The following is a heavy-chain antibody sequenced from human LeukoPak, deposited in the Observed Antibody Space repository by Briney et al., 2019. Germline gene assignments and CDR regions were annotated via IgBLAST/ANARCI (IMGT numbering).Heavy chain of an antibody. J-gene: IGHJ4*02. V-gene: IGHV1-69*04. CDR3: ASPRSLDYGGNFDY. CDR1: GGTFSSYA. Sequence: SVKVSCKASGGTFSSYAISWVRQAPGQGLEWMGRIIPILGIANYAQKFQGRVTITADKSTSTAYMELSSLRSEDTAVYYCASPRSLDYGGNFDYWGQGTLVTVSS. CDR2: IIPILGIA. D-gene: IGHD4-23*01.